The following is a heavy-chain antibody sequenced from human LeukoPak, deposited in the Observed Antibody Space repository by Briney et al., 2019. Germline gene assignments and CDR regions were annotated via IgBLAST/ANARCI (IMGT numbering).Heavy chain of an antibody. Sequence: ASVKVSCKASGYTFTNYGISWVRQAPGQGLEWMGWISAYNGNTNYAQKLQGRVTMTTDTSTSTAYMELRSLRSDDTAVYYCARASVGATLKYIWGQGTMVTVSS. CDR1: GYTFTNYG. V-gene: IGHV1-18*01. CDR3: ARASVGATLKYI. CDR2: ISAYNGNT. D-gene: IGHD1-26*01. J-gene: IGHJ3*02.